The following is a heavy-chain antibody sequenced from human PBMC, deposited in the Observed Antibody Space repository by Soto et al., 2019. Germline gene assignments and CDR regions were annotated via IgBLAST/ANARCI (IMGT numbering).Heavy chain of an antibody. Sequence: GESLKISCAASGFTFSSYSMHWVHQAPGKGLEWVSSISSSSSYIYYADSVKGRFTISRDNAKNSLYLQMNSLRAEDTAVYYCARAWGDVDIGSEDAFDIWGQGTMVTVSS. V-gene: IGHV3-21*01. D-gene: IGHD5-12*01. CDR2: ISSSSSYI. CDR1: GFTFSSYS. CDR3: ARAWGDVDIGSEDAFDI. J-gene: IGHJ3*02.